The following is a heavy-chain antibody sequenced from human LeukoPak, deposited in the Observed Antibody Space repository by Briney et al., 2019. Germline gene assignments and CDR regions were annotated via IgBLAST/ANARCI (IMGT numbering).Heavy chain of an antibody. CDR2: IIPIFGTA. V-gene: IGHV1-69*05. D-gene: IGHD6-13*01. Sequence: ASVSVSCKASGGTFSSYAISWVRQAPGQGLEWMGGIIPIFGTANYAQKFQGRVTITTDESTSTAYMELSSLRSEDTAVYYCARDVEQQLTDDYWGQGTLVTVSS. CDR3: ARDVEQQLTDDY. J-gene: IGHJ4*02. CDR1: GGTFSSYA.